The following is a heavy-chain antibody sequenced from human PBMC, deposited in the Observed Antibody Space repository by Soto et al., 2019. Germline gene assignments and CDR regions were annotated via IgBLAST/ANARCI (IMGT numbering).Heavy chain of an antibody. V-gene: IGHV3-7*01. D-gene: IGHD6-19*01. CDR3: ARFAYGNGWIFDH. CDR2: IKQDGSEK. J-gene: IGHJ4*01. Sequence: EVQLVESGGGLVQPGGSLRLSCAASGFTFSNYWMSWVRQAPGKGLEWVANIKQDGSEKYYVDSVKGRFTLSRDNAQNSLQLQMNSLRAEYTAIYFCARFAYGNGWIFDHWGQGTLLTVSS. CDR1: GFTFSNYW.